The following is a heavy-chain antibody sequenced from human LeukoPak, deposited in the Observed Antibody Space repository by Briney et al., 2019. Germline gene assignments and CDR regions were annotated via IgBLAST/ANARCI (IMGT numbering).Heavy chain of an antibody. V-gene: IGHV4-39*01. Sequence: KPSETLSLTCTVSGGSISRSSYSWGWIRQPPGKGLEWNGRLYYSVPPYYNPSLKRRVPISVDTSKIQFSLKLSSVAATDTAVYFCARLRFDLWSGYTHPYFDYWGQGTLVTVSS. D-gene: IGHD3-3*01. CDR2: LYYSVPP. CDR1: GGSISRSSYS. CDR3: ARLRFDLWSGYTHPYFDY. J-gene: IGHJ4*02.